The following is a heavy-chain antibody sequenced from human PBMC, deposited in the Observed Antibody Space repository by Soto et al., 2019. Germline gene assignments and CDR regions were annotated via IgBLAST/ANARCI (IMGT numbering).Heavy chain of an antibody. Sequence: SETLSLTCTVSGDSISSYYWSWIRQSPGKGLEWIGYIYYSGSTNYNPSLKSRVTISVDTSKNQFSLKLSSVTAADTAVYYCARSNGDYGDYWGQGTLVTVSS. J-gene: IGHJ4*02. CDR2: IYYSGST. V-gene: IGHV4-59*01. CDR1: GDSISSYY. D-gene: IGHD4-17*01. CDR3: ARSNGDYGDY.